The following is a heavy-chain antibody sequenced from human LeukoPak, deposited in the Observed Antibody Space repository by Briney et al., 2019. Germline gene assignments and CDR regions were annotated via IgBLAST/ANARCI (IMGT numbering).Heavy chain of an antibody. Sequence: PGGSLRLSGEASGFTFTRYAMNWVRQAPGKGLEWVSVVSDSGGATGYAESVKGRFTISRDNSENTLYLQMNSPRAEDTAVYYCAKSLDGNIYSFDYWGQGTLVTVSS. CDR2: VSDSGGAT. D-gene: IGHD5-24*01. CDR1: GFTFTRYA. CDR3: AKSLDGNIYSFDY. V-gene: IGHV3-23*01. J-gene: IGHJ4*02.